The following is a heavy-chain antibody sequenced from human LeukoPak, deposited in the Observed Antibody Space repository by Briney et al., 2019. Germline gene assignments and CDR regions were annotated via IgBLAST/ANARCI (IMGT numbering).Heavy chain of an antibody. J-gene: IGHJ6*03. Sequence: AGGSLRLSCAASGFTFSSYGMHWVRQAPGKGLEWVAFIRYDGSNKYYADSVKGRFTISRDNSKNTLYPQMNSLRAEDTAVYYCAKDYCSSTSCIPGDYYYYYMDVWGKGTTVTVSS. V-gene: IGHV3-30*02. CDR3: AKDYCSSTSCIPGDYYYYYMDV. CDR1: GFTFSSYG. D-gene: IGHD2-2*01. CDR2: IRYDGSNK.